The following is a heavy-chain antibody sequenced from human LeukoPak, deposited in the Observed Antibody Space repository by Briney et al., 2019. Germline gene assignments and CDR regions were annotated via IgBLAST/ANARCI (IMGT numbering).Heavy chain of an antibody. CDR2: MYIIGSN. V-gene: IGHV4-61*02. J-gene: IGHJ4*02. CDR3: ARGIGVGRDYFDY. Sequence: SEALSLTCTVSGDSISSASGTYSWHWSWIRQPAGEGLEWIGRMYIIGSNNYNPSLKSRATISLDTSNNQVSLKLRSVTAADTAIYYYARGIGVGRDYFDYWGQGILVTVSS. D-gene: IGHD3-3*01. CDR1: GDSISSASGTYSWH.